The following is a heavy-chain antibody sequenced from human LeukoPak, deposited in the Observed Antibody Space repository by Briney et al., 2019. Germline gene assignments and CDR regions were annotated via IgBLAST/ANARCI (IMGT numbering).Heavy chain of an antibody. D-gene: IGHD6-19*01. CDR3: ARDRYPRRSGPFDY. V-gene: IGHV3-33*01. Sequence: GRSLRLSCAASGFTFSSYGMHWVRQAPGKGLEWVAVIWYDGSNKYYADFVKGRFTISRDNSKNTLYLQMNSLRAEDTAVYYCARDRYPRRSGPFDYWGQGTLVTVSS. J-gene: IGHJ4*02. CDR2: IWYDGSNK. CDR1: GFTFSSYG.